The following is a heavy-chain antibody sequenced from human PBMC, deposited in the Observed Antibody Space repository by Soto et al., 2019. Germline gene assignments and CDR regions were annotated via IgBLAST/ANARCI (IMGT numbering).Heavy chain of an antibody. D-gene: IGHD6-19*01. Sequence: SETLSLTCTVSGGSISSSSYYWGWIRQPPGKNLEWIGSIYYSGSTFYNPSLKSRVTISVDTSKNQLSLKLSSVTAADTAAYKFARKRGIAGAGLLSYYFAYGGKGTLVTVSS. CDR3: ARKRGIAGAGLLSYYFAY. CDR2: IYYSGST. CDR1: GGSISSSSYY. V-gene: IGHV4-39*01. J-gene: IGHJ4*02.